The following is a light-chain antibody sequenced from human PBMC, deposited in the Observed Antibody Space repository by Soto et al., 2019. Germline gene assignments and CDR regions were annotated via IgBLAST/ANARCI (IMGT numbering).Light chain of an antibody. CDR3: QQDGSSPPYT. V-gene: IGKV3-20*01. J-gene: IGKJ2*01. CDR1: QSVSSSS. CDR2: GAS. Sequence: EIVLTQSPGTLSLSPGERATLSCRASQSVSSSSLAWDQQKPGQAPRLLIYGASSRATGIPDRFSGSGSGTDFTLTISRLEPEDFAVFYCQQDGSSPPYTFGQGTKLEIK.